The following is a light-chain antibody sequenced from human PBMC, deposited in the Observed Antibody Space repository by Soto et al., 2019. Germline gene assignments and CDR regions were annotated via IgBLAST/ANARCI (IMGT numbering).Light chain of an antibody. CDR1: QSISSY. V-gene: IGKV1-39*01. Sequence: SQMTQSTSSLSASVGDRVTITCRASQSISSYLNWYQQKPGKAPKLLIYAASSLQSGVPSRFSGSGSGTDFTLTISSLQPEDFATYYCQQSYSTPRTFGQGTKVDIK. CDR3: QQSYSTPRT. J-gene: IGKJ1*01. CDR2: AAS.